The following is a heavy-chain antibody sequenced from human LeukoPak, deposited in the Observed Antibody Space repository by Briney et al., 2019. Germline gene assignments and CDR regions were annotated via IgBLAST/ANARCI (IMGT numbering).Heavy chain of an antibody. V-gene: IGHV4-59*11. Sequence: PSETLSLTCTVAGGSISSHYWSWIRQPTGKGLEWIGYIYYSGSTNYNPSLKSRVTISVDTSKNQFSLKLSSVTAADTAVYYCARDLGSSWYFWFDPWGQGTLVTVSS. CDR3: ARDLGSSWYFWFDP. D-gene: IGHD6-13*01. CDR2: IYYSGST. CDR1: GGSISSHY. J-gene: IGHJ5*02.